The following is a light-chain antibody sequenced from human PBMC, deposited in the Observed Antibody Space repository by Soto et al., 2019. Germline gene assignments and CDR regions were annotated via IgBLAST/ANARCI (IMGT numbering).Light chain of an antibody. Sequence: EIVFAQSPATLSLSPGERATLSVRASQSVSIYLAWYQQKPGQAPRLLIYDASNRATGIPARFSGSGSGTDFTLTISSLEPEDFAVYYCQQRSNWPPKITFGQGTRLEI. V-gene: IGKV3-11*01. CDR2: DAS. J-gene: IGKJ5*01. CDR1: QSVSIY. CDR3: QQRSNWPPKIT.